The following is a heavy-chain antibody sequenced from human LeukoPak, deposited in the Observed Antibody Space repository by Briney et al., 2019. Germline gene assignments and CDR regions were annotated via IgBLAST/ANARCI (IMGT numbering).Heavy chain of an antibody. CDR3: ARDPGGSGSYSFDY. D-gene: IGHD1-26*01. Sequence: SETLSLTCTVSGGSISSGSYFWNWIRQPAGKGLEWIGRIYTSGSSSYNPSLKSRVSMSLDTSKNQFSLKLSSVTAADTAVYYCARDPGGSGSYSFDYWGQGTLVTVSS. J-gene: IGHJ4*02. CDR1: GGSISSGSYF. V-gene: IGHV4-61*02. CDR2: IYTSGSS.